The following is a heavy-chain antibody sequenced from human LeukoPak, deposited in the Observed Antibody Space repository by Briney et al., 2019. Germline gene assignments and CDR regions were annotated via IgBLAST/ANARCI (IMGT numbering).Heavy chain of an antibody. CDR1: GGSFSGYY. CDR3: ARGGGGYYPVPFDY. Sequence: PSETLSLTCAVYGGSFSGYYWSWIRQPPGKGLEWIGEINHSGSTNYNPSLKSRVTISVDKSKSQFSLKLSSVTAADTAVYYCARGGGGYYPVPFDYWGQGTLVTVSS. V-gene: IGHV4-34*01. CDR2: INHSGST. J-gene: IGHJ4*02. D-gene: IGHD3-22*01.